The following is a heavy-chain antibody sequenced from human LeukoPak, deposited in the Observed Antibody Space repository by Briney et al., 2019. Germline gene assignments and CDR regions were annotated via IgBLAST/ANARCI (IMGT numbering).Heavy chain of an antibody. V-gene: IGHV3-30-3*01. CDR2: ISYDGSNK. Sequence: PGGSLRLSCAASGFTFSSYAMHWVRQAPGKGLEWVAVISYDGSNKYYADSVKGRFTISRDNSKNTLYLQMNSLRAEDTAVYYCARAQDYYDSSGVTGGAFDIWGQGTMVTVSS. D-gene: IGHD3-22*01. CDR1: GFTFSSYA. J-gene: IGHJ3*02. CDR3: ARAQDYYDSSGVTGGAFDI.